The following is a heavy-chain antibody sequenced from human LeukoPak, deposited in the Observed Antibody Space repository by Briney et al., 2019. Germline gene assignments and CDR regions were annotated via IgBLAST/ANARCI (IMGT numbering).Heavy chain of an antibody. J-gene: IGHJ3*01. CDR1: GFTFGDYA. V-gene: IGHV3-49*04. Sequence: GGSLRLSCTASGFTFGDYAMSWVRQAPGKGLEWVGFIRSKAYGGTTEYAASVKGRFTISRDDSKSIAYLQMNSLKTEDTAVYYCTRVHDYGDYGPFDLWGQGTMVTVSS. CDR3: TRVHDYGDYGPFDL. CDR2: IRSKAYGGTT. D-gene: IGHD4-17*01.